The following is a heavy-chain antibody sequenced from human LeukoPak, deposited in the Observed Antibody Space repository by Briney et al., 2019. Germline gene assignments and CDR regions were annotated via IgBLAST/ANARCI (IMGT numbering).Heavy chain of an antibody. D-gene: IGHD6-19*01. Sequence: GESLQISCKGSGYRFTSYWIGWVRQLPGKGLEWMGIIYPGDSDTRHSPSFQGQVTISANKSISTAYLQWSSLKPSDTAMYYGPRRQDEQCAFASGGQGRTATLSS. V-gene: IGHV5-51*01. CDR2: IYPGDSDT. J-gene: IGHJ3*02. CDR3: PRRQDEQCAFAS. CDR1: GYRFTSYW.